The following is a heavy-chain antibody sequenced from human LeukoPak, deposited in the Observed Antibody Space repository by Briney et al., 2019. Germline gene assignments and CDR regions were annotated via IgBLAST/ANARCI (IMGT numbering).Heavy chain of an antibody. D-gene: IGHD5-12*01. CDR2: ISSSSSTI. J-gene: IGHJ4*02. CDR3: IPSGLYDY. Sequence: TGGSLRLSCAASGFTLRSYDMSWVRQAPGKGLEWVSYISSSSSTIYYADSVKGRFTISRDNAKNSLYLQMNSLRAEDTAVYYCIPSGLYDYWGQGTLVTVSS. CDR1: GFTLRSYD. V-gene: IGHV3-48*04.